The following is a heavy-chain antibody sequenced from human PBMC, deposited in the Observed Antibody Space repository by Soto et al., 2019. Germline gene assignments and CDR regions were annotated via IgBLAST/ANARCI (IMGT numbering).Heavy chain of an antibody. D-gene: IGHD3-22*01. J-gene: IGHJ6*02. CDR2: IYYSGST. Sequence: SETLSLTCTVSGGSIISSSSYWGWIRQSPEKGLEWIASIYYSGSTYYNPSLRSRVTVSVDTSKNQFSLRLSSVTAADTAVYYCARRLYYDSSGFEGGGMDVWGQGTTVTVSS. V-gene: IGHV4-39*01. CDR1: GGSIISSSSY. CDR3: ARRLYYDSSGFEGGGMDV.